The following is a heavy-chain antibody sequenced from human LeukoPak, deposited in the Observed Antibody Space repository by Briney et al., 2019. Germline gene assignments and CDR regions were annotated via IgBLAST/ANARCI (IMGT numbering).Heavy chain of an antibody. CDR2: ISYVGSNK. CDR3: TRNWGSDNWFDP. CDR1: GFTFSDYG. D-gene: IGHD7-27*01. J-gene: IGHJ5*02. Sequence: PGRSLRLSCVASGFTFSDYGMHWVRQAPGKGLEWVAVISYVGSNKDYADSVKGRFTISRDNSKNTLYLQMNSLRAEDTAVYYCTRNWGSDNWFDPWGQGTLVTVSS. V-gene: IGHV3-30*03.